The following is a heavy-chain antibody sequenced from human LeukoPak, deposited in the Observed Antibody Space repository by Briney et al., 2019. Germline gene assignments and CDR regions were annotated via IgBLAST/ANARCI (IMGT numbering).Heavy chain of an antibody. J-gene: IGHJ4*02. D-gene: IGHD4-11*01. CDR1: GFTVSSNY. V-gene: IGHV3-66*01. CDR2: IYSGGST. Sequence: GGSLRLSCAASGFTVSSNYMSWVRQAPGMGLEWVSVIYSGGSTYYADSVKGRFTISRDNSKNTLYLQMNSLRAEDTAVYYCARVGGSYSNYANAYWGQGTLVTVSS. CDR3: ARVGGSYSNYANAY.